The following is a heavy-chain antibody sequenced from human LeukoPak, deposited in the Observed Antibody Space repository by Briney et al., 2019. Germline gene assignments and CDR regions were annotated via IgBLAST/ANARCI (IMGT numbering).Heavy chain of an antibody. CDR1: GLTFDDYA. Sequence: GGSLRLSCAASGLTFDDYAMHWVRQAPGKGLEWVSGISWNSGSIGYADSVKGRFTISRDNSKNTLYLQMNSLRAEDTAVYYCAKDGMYYFDYWGQGTLVTVSS. J-gene: IGHJ4*02. CDR3: AKDGMYYFDY. V-gene: IGHV3-9*01. CDR2: ISWNSGSI.